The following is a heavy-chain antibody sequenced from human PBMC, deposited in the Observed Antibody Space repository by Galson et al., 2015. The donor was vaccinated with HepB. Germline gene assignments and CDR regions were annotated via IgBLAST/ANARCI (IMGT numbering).Heavy chain of an antibody. Sequence: SSTLSLTCTGSGVSISSSDWRWIRQPPGKGLEWIGYIYYSGSTKYNPPLKSRVTISVDTSKHQFSLKLGSVTAADPAVYYCAGVGSTYASFDYWGQGTLVTVSS. CDR1: GVSISSSD. V-gene: IGHV4-59*01. CDR2: IYYSGST. CDR3: AGVGSTYASFDY. D-gene: IGHD2-2*01. J-gene: IGHJ4*02.